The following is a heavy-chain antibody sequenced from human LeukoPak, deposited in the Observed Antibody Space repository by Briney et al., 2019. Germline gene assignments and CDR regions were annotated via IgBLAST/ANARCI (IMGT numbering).Heavy chain of an antibody. Sequence: GGSLRLSCAASGFVFSNNWMYWVRQAPGRGLVWVSRINSDGSSIAYADFVRGRFTISRDNSKNTLYLQMNSLRAEDTAVYYCVQSGGMDVWGQGTTVTVSS. CDR1: GFVFSNNW. V-gene: IGHV3-74*01. CDR3: VQSGGMDV. J-gene: IGHJ6*02. CDR2: INSDGSSI.